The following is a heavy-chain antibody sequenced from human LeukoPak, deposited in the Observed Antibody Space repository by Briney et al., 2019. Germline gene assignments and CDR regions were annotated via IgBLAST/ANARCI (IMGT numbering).Heavy chain of an antibody. Sequence: PGGSLRLSCAASGFTFTKAWMSWVRQAPGKGLEWVSGISGSGVNTYYADSVKGRFTISRDNSKNTLYLQMNSLRAEDTAVYYCAKTGATRPEYWGQGTLVTVSS. D-gene: IGHD1-26*01. CDR3: AKTGATRPEY. CDR1: GFTFTKAW. J-gene: IGHJ4*02. CDR2: ISGSGVNT. V-gene: IGHV3-23*01.